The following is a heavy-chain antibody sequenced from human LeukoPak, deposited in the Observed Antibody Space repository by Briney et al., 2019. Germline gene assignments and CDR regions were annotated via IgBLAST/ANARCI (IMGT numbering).Heavy chain of an antibody. D-gene: IGHD3-10*01. CDR3: ARDTGFHNYYYMDV. J-gene: IGHJ6*03. Sequence: ASVKVSCKASGGTLSSYAISWVRQAPGQGLEWMGGNIPIFGTANYAQKFLGRVTITTDESTGTGYMELNSLRSEDTAVYYCARDTGFHNYYYMDVWGKGTTVTVSS. CDR1: GGTLSSYA. V-gene: IGHV1-69*05. CDR2: NIPIFGTA.